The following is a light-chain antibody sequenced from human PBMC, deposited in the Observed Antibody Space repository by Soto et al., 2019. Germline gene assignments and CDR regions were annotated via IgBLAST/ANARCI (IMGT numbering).Light chain of an antibody. J-gene: IGKJ2*01. CDR3: QQSYRTPYT. CDR1: QGFSAY. Sequence: DIQMTQSPSSLSASVGDRVTITCRASQGFSAYLPWYQQTQGRAPKLLIYSASTLVSGVPSRFSGSGSGTNFTLTISSLQPEDFATYYCQQSYRTPYTFGQGTKLQTK. V-gene: IGKV1-39*01. CDR2: SAS.